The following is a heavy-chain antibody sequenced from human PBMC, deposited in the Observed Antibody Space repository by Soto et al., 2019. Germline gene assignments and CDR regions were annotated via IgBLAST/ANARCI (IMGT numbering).Heavy chain of an antibody. D-gene: IGHD6-19*01. J-gene: IGHJ4*02. CDR1: GFSFGDYA. CDR3: AKDVGRSGWYDGFDS. Sequence: EVQLVESGGGLVQPGRSLRLSCAASGFSFGDYAMQWVRQVPGKGLEWVSSISWNGESIGYADSVKGRFTISRDNGKKSVYLQMNSLRGEDTALYYCAKDVGRSGWYDGFDSWGQGTLVTVS. CDR2: ISWNGESI. V-gene: IGHV3-9*01.